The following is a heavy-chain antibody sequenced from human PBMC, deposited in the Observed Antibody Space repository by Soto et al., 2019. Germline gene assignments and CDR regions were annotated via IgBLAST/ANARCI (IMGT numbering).Heavy chain of an antibody. CDR3: ARWWGAGATDAFDS. CDR2: IWYDGSNK. CDR1: GFTFSSYG. D-gene: IGHD1-26*01. J-gene: IGHJ3*02. V-gene: IGHV3-33*01. Sequence: GGSLRLSCAASGFTFSSYGMHWVRQAPGKGLEWVAVIWYDGSNKYYADYVKGRFTISRDNSKNTLYLQMKSLRAEDTAVYYCARWWGAGATDAFDSWGQGEMVTVSS.